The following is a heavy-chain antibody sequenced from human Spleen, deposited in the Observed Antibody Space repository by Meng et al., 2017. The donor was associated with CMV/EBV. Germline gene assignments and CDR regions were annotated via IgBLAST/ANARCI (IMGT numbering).Heavy chain of an antibody. J-gene: IGHJ6*02. V-gene: IGHV3-30*04. Sequence: GESLKISCAVSGFNFRTYAMNWVRQAPGKGLEWVAVISYDGSNKYYADSVKGRFTISRDNSKNTLYVQMNSLRAEDTAVYYCARDRQWELPGDYYYGMDVWGQGTTVTVSS. CDR3: ARDRQWELPGDYYYGMDV. CDR1: GFNFRTYA. CDR2: ISYDGSNK. D-gene: IGHD1-26*01.